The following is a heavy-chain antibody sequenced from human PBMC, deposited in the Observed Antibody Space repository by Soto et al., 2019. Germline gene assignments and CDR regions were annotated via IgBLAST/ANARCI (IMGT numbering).Heavy chain of an antibody. CDR1: GGSISSSSYF. CDR3: AVWFGESLKNWFDP. D-gene: IGHD3-10*01. V-gene: IGHV4-39*01. CDR2: IYYSGST. Sequence: PSETLSLTCTVSGGSISSSSYFWGWIRQPPGKGLDWIGSIYYSGSTYYNPSLKSRVTISVDTSKNQFSLKLSSVTAADTAVYYCAVWFGESLKNWFDPWGQGTLVTVS. J-gene: IGHJ5*02.